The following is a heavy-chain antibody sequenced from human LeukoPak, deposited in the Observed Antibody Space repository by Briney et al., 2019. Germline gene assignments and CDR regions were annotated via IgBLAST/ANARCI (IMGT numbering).Heavy chain of an antibody. D-gene: IGHD2-21*02. CDR2: ISAYNGNT. CDR3: AGVYIGALGDYNWFDP. J-gene: IGHJ5*02. Sequence: ASVKVSCKASGYTFTSYGISWVRQAPGQGLEWMGWISAYNGNTNYAQKLQGRVTMTTDTSTSTAYMELRSLRSDDTAVYYCAGVYIGALGDYNWFDPWGQGTLVTVSS. CDR1: GYTFTSYG. V-gene: IGHV1-18*01.